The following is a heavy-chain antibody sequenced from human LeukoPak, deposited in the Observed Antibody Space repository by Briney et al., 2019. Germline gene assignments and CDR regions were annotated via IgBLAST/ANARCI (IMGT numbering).Heavy chain of an antibody. CDR3: AKRYGYGRRTD. CDR2: ISGSGGST. D-gene: IGHD5-18*01. V-gene: IGHV3-23*01. J-gene: IGHJ4*02. Sequence: GGSLRLSCAASGFTFSSYGMSWVRQAPGKGLEWVSSISGSGGSTYYADSVKGRFTISRDNSKNTLYLQMNSLRAEDTAVYYCAKRYGYGRRTDWGQGTLVTVSS. CDR1: GFTFSSYG.